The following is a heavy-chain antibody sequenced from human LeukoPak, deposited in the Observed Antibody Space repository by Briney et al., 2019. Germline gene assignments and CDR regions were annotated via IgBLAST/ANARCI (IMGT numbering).Heavy chain of an antibody. V-gene: IGHV4-4*07. CDR1: GRSISSFY. CDR2: IHASGTT. Sequence: SETLSLTCTVSGRSISSFYWSWIRQPAGRGLEWIGRIHASGTTNYNPSLKSRVTMSVDTSKNQFSLKLSPVTAADTAVYYSARDLNGDYFDYWGQGTLVTVSS. D-gene: IGHD4-17*01. J-gene: IGHJ4*02. CDR3: ARDLNGDYFDY.